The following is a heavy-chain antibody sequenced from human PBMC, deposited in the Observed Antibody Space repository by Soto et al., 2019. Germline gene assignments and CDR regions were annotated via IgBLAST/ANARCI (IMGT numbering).Heavy chain of an antibody. Sequence: EVQLVESGGGSVQPGGSLRLSCLPPGLTFISHCMHWVRQPPGKGLAWVSSISGDGSSTSYADSVRGRFTISRDKAKNTLYLQMNSLSAEDTAVYYCARDPRDGYHSPPDYWGQGTLVTVSS. D-gene: IGHD5-12*01. V-gene: IGHV3-74*01. CDR1: GLTFISHC. J-gene: IGHJ4*02. CDR2: ISGDGSST. CDR3: ARDPRDGYHSPPDY.